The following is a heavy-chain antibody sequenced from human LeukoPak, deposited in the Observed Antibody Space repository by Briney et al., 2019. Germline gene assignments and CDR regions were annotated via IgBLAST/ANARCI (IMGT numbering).Heavy chain of an antibody. D-gene: IGHD3-9*01. V-gene: IGHV1-69*06. CDR3: ARAIDYDILTGSPYYFDY. CDR1: GGTFSSYA. CDR2: IIPIVGTA. J-gene: IGHJ4*02. Sequence: SVKVSCKASGGTFSSYAISWVRQAPGQGLEWMGGIIPIVGTANYAQKFQGRVTITADKSTSTAYMELSSLRSEDTAVYYCARAIDYDILTGSPYYFDYWGQGTLVTVSS.